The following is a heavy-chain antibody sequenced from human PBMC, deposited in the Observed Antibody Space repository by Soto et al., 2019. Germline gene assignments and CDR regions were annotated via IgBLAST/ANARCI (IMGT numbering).Heavy chain of an antibody. V-gene: IGHV4-34*01. CDR1: GGSFSGYY. D-gene: IGHD2-2*01. J-gene: IGHJ4*02. Sequence: PSETLSLTCAVYGGSFSGYYWSWIRQPPGKGLEWIGEINHSGSTNYNPSLKSRVTISVDTSKNQFSLKLSSVTAADTAVYYCARDRSMINLSSSTRKYYFDYWGQGTLVTVSS. CDR3: ARDRSMINLSSSTRKYYFDY. CDR2: INHSGST.